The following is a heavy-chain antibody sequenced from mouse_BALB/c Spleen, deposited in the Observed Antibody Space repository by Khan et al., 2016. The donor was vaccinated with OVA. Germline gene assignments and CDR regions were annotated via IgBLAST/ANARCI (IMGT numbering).Heavy chain of an antibody. J-gene: IGHJ4*01. CDR3: ARNWNWDYYAMDY. D-gene: IGHD4-1*01. CDR2: IWSGGIT. CDR1: GFSLTSYG. Sequence: QVQLKESGPGLVQPSQSLSITCTVSGFSLTSYGVHWVRQSPGKGLAWLGVIWSGGITDYNAAFISRLSISKDNSTSQVFFKMNSLQANDTAIYYCARNWNWDYYAMDYWGQGTSVTVSS. V-gene: IGHV2-2*02.